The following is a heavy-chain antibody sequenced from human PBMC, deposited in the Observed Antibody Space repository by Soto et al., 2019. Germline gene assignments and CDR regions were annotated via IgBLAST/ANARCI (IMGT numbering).Heavy chain of an antibody. V-gene: IGHV3-23*01. CDR2: ISGSGGST. Sequence: EVQLLESGGGLVQPGGSLRLSCAASGFTFSSYAMTWVRQAPGKGLEWVSAISGSGGSTYYADSVKGRFAISRDNSKNTLYLQRNSLRVEDTAVYYCAKAQGRGIPGGYDAFDIWGQGTMVTVSS. J-gene: IGHJ3*02. CDR1: GFTFSSYA. D-gene: IGHD3-16*01. CDR3: AKAQGRGIPGGYDAFDI.